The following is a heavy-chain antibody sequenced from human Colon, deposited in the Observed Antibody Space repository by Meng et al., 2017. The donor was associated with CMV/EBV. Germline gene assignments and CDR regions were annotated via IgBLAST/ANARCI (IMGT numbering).Heavy chain of an antibody. J-gene: IGHJ3*02. D-gene: IGHD2-15*01. CDR2: IKQDGSAT. V-gene: IGHV3-7*01. CDR3: ARDPRYCGSGSCNPDAFNI. Sequence: GGSLRLSCAASGFTFRTNWMAWVRQAPGKGLEWVANIKQDGSATYYVDSVKGRFTVSRDNAKNLLFLHMNSLRKEDTAVYYCARDPRYCGSGSCNPDAFNIWGRGTMVTVSS. CDR1: GFTFRTNW.